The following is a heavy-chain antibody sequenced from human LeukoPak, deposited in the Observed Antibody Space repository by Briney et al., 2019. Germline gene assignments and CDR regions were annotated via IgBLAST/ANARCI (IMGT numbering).Heavy chain of an antibody. D-gene: IGHD6-13*01. CDR3: AKDRRAAAGTPYYFDT. J-gene: IGHJ4*02. CDR1: GLIFSDYA. CDR2: ISGSGGRT. V-gene: IGHV3-23*01. Sequence: GGSLRLSCAASGLIFSDYAMTWVRQAPGKGLQWVSTISGSGGRTYYTDSVKGRFTISRDNSKNMLYLQMNSLRAEDTAIYYCAKDRRAAAGTPYYFDTWGQGTLVAVSS.